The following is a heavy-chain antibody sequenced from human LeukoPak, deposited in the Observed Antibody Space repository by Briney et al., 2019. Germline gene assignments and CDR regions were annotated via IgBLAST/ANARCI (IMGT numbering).Heavy chain of an antibody. J-gene: IGHJ5*02. CDR2: IIPIFGTA. D-gene: IGHD5-12*01. CDR1: GGTFSSYA. V-gene: IGHV1-69*13. Sequence: SVKVSCKASGGTFSSYAISWVRQAPGQGLEWMGGIIPIFGTANYAQKFQGRVTITADESTSTAYMELSSLRSEDTAVYYCARLGTSGYDSWFDPWGQGTLVTVSS. CDR3: ARLGTSGYDSWFDP.